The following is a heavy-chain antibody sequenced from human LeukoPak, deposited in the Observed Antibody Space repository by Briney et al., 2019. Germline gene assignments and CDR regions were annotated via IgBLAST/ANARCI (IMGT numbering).Heavy chain of an antibody. D-gene: IGHD2-15*01. CDR1: GEYFSGYY. V-gene: IGHV4-34*01. J-gene: IGHJ3*02. CDR3: ARGGYCSGGSCYYDAFDI. Sequence: SETLSLTCAVYGEYFSGYYWSWIRQPPGKGLEWIGEINHSGSTNYNPSLKSRVTISVDTSKNQFSLKLSSVTAADTAVYYCARGGYCSGGSCYYDAFDIWGQGTMVTVSS. CDR2: INHSGST.